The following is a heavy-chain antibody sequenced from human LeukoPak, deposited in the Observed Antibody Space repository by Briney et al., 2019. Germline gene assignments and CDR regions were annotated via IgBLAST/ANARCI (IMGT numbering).Heavy chain of an antibody. CDR1: GFTFSSYG. J-gene: IGHJ4*02. CDR3: AKGLSRYFDY. D-gene: IGHD6-13*01. V-gene: IGHV3-30*18. Sequence: PPGGSLRLSCAASGFTFSSYGMHWVRQAPGKGLEWVAVISYDGSNKYYADSVKGRFTISRDNSKNTLYLQMNSLRAEDTAVYYCAKGLSRYFDYWGQGTLVTVSS. CDR2: ISYDGSNK.